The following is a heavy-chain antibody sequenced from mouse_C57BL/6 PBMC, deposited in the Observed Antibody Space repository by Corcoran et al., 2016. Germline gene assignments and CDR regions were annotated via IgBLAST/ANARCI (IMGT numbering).Heavy chain of an antibody. J-gene: IGHJ2*01. CDR3: ASRGILYGNFPYYFDY. CDR2: IYPRSGNT. D-gene: IGHD2-1*01. Sequence: QVQLQQSGAELARPGASVKLSCKASGYTFTSYGISWVKQSTGQGLEWIGEIYPRSGNTYYNEKFKGKATLTADKSSSTAYMELRSLTSEDSAVYFCASRGILYGNFPYYFDYWGQGTTLTVSS. CDR1: GYTFTSYG. V-gene: IGHV1-81*01.